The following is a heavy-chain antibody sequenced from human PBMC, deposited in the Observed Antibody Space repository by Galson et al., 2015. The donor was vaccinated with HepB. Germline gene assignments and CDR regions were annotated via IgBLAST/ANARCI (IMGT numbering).Heavy chain of an antibody. CDR1: GGTFSRHG. CDR3: ARELNKRKGALDITNDAFHT. D-gene: IGHD2-15*01. CDR2: IISVFHRP. J-gene: IGHJ3*02. V-gene: IGHV1-69*06. Sequence: SVKVSCKASGGTFSRHGISWVRQAPGQGLEWMGGIISVFHRPYYAQTFQGRVTINADTFTRTVYMELSGLRAEDTAVYFCARELNKRKGALDITNDAFHTWGQGTVVTVSS.